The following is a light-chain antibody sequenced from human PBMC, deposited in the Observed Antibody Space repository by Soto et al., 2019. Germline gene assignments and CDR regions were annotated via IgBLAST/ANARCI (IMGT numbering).Light chain of an antibody. V-gene: IGKV1-39*01. CDR2: AAS. CDR3: HQSYSTPPDT. J-gene: IGKJ2*01. CDR1: QSISKY. Sequence: DIQMTQSPSSLSASVGDRVTITCRASQSISKYLNWYQQKPGQAPNLLIYAASTLPSGVTSRFRGSGSGTDLTTTIISLQPEDFSTYYYHQSYSTPPDTFGQGTKLEIK.